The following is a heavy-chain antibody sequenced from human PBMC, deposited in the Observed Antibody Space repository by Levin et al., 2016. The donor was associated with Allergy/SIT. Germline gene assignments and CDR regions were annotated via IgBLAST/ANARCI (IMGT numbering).Heavy chain of an antibody. V-gene: IGHV3-23*01. CDR2: INSRGDST. CDR1: GFTFSNYA. D-gene: IGHD3-22*01. J-gene: IGHJ6*02. Sequence: GESLKISCAASGFTFSNYAMSWVRQAPGKGLEWVSSINSRGDSTYYADSVKGRFTISRDNSKNTLYLQMNSLRAEDTAVYFCAKDVAYNYYDTSVSYTLVYYAMDVWGQGTTVTVSS. CDR3: AKDVAYNYYDTSVSYTLVYYAMDV.